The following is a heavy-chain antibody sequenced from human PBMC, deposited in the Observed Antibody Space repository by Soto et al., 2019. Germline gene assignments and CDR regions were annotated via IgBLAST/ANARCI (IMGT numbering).Heavy chain of an antibody. Sequence: ASVKVSCKASGYTFSTYAMHWVRQAPGQSLEWMGWINGGTGQTRYSQRFQDRVTITRDTSASTGYMELTSLTSEDTAVYYCARGKGMEENYYYYGMDIWGQGTTVTVSS. CDR2: INGGTGQT. V-gene: IGHV1-3*01. CDR1: GYTFSTYA. D-gene: IGHD1-1*01. CDR3: ARGKGMEENYYYYGMDI. J-gene: IGHJ6*02.